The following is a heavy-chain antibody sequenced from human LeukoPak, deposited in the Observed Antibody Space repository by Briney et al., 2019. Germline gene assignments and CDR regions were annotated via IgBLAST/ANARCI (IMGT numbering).Heavy chain of an antibody. CDR2: ISAYNGNT. CDR1: GYTFTSYG. J-gene: IGHJ4*02. Sequence: ASVKVSCKASGYTFTSYGISWVRQAPGQGLEWMGWISAYNGNTNYAQKLQGRVTMTTDTSTSTAYMELRSLRSDDTAVYYCAREIKYRSGGSCYLVYWGQGTLVTVSS. D-gene: IGHD2-15*01. V-gene: IGHV1-18*01. CDR3: AREIKYRSGGSCYLVY.